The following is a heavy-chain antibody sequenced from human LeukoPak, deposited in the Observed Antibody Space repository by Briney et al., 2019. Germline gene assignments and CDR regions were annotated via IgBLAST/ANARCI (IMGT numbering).Heavy chain of an antibody. Sequence: GEALQISFQTSGYTFTSYWIGWGRRTPGKGVGCMGVIFPRDSDVSYSASFQGQVTISADNSTNTAYLHWGSLKASDSAMYYCVRSLPGTLLRGYGMDVWGPGTTVTVS. CDR1: GYTFTSYW. D-gene: IGHD3-10*01. CDR3: VRSLPGTLLRGYGMDV. CDR2: IFPRDSDV. V-gene: IGHV5-51*01. J-gene: IGHJ6*02.